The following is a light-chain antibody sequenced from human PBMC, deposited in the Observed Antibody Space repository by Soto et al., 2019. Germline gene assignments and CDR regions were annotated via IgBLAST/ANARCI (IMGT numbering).Light chain of an antibody. CDR3: SSYSSSSTLV. Sequence: QSALTQPASVSGSPGQSITISCTGTSSDVGGYDYVSWYQQHPGKAPKLMIYDVSHRPSGVSNRFSGSKSGNAASLTISGLQAEDEADYYCSSYSSSSTLVFGTGTQLTVL. J-gene: IGLJ1*01. CDR2: DVS. CDR1: SSDVGGYDY. V-gene: IGLV2-14*01.